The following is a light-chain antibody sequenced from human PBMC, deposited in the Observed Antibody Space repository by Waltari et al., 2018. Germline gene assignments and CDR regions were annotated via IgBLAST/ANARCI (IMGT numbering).Light chain of an antibody. Sequence: EIVLTQSPGTLSLSPGERATLSCRASQSVSSSYLAWHQQKPGQAPRLLIYGVSSRATGIPDRFSGSGSGTDFTLTISRLEPEDFAVYYCQQYGTSPQTFGQGTKPEIK. V-gene: IGKV3-20*01. CDR1: QSVSSSY. CDR2: GVS. J-gene: IGKJ1*01. CDR3: QQYGTSPQT.